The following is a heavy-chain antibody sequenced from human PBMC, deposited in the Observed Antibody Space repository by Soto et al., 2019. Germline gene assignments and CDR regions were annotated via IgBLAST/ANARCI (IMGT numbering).Heavy chain of an antibody. CDR1: GFTFSSYA. CDR3: ATSIAVAGAFDY. CDR2: ISYDGSNK. J-gene: IGHJ4*02. Sequence: QVQLVESGGGVVQPGRSLRLSCAASGFTFSSYAMHWVRQAPGKGLEWVAVISYDGSNKYYADSVKGRFTISRDNSKNTLYVQMTGLRAEDTAVYYWATSIAVAGAFDYWGQGTLVTVFS. D-gene: IGHD6-19*01. V-gene: IGHV3-30-3*01.